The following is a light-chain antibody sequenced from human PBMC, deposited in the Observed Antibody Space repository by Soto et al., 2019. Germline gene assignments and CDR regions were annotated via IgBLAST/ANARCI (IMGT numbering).Light chain of an antibody. CDR2: GAS. J-gene: IGKJ2*01. CDR3: QQYNSSPPMYT. CDR1: QRITSSY. V-gene: IGKV3-20*01. Sequence: PGDRATLSCRTSQRITSSYLAWYQQRPGQAPRLLIYGASSRATGIPDRFSGSGSGTDFTLTISRLEPEDFAVYYCQQYNSSPPMYTFGQGTKLEIK.